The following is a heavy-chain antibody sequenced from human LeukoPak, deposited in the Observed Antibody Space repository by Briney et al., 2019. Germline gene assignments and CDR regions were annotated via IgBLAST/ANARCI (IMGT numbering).Heavy chain of an antibody. J-gene: IGHJ5*02. CDR1: GFTFSSYG. D-gene: IGHD2-21*01. Sequence: GGSLRLSCVASGFTFSSYGMHWVRQAPGKGLEWVANIKQDGSEKHYVDSVKGRFTIFRDNTKNSLFLQMNTLTNEDTAVYYCARVWLGSFDPWGQGTLVTVSS. V-gene: IGHV3-7*02. CDR3: ARVWLGSFDP. CDR2: IKQDGSEK.